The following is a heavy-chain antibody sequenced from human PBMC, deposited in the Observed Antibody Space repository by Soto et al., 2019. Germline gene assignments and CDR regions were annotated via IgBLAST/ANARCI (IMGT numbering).Heavy chain of an antibody. D-gene: IGHD2-2*01. J-gene: IGHJ6*02. V-gene: IGHV3-30-3*01. CDR2: ISYDGSNK. CDR3: ARDRGSKSYYYYGMDV. Sequence: QVQLVESGGGVVQPGGSLRLSCAASGFTFSSYAMHWVRQAPGKGLEWVAVISYDGSNKYYADSVKGRFTISRDNSKNTLYLQMNSLRAEDTAVYYCARDRGSKSYYYYGMDVWGQGTTVTVSS. CDR1: GFTFSSYA.